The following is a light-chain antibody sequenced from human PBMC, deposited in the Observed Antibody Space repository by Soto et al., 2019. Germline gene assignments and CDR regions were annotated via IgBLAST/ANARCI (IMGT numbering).Light chain of an antibody. V-gene: IGLV1-40*01. CDR1: SSNIGAGYD. CDR2: GNS. Sequence: QSVLTQPPSVSGAPGQRVTISCTGSSSNIGAGYDVHWYQQLPGTAPKLLIFGNSNRPSGVPDRFSGSKSGTSASLAITGLQAEDEADYYCQSYDSSLSAYVVFGGWTQLTVL. CDR3: QSYDSSLSAYVV. J-gene: IGLJ2*01.